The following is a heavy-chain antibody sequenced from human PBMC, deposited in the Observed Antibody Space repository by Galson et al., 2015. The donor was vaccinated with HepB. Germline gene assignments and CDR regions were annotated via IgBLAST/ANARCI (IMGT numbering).Heavy chain of an antibody. CDR2: ISSSSSYI. CDR3: ARDTHDYGDYPRADY. J-gene: IGHJ4*02. Sequence: SLRLSCAASGFTFSSYSMNWVRQAPGKGLEWVSSISSSSSYIYYEDSVKGRFTISRDNAKNSLYLQMNSLRAEDTAVYYCARDTHDYGDYPRADYWGQGTLVTVSS. V-gene: IGHV3-21*01. CDR1: GFTFSSYS. D-gene: IGHD4-17*01.